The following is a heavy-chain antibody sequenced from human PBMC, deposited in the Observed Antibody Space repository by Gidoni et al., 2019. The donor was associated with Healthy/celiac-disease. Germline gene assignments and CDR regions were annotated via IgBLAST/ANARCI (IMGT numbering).Heavy chain of an antibody. CDR2: ILYYGNSK. D-gene: IGHD3-3*01. CDR3: AKDLRIAIFGVDYYYYGMDV. J-gene: IGHJ6*02. Sequence: QVQLVESGGGVVKPGRSLRRSCAASGFTFSSYGMHWVRQAPGKGLEWVAVILYYGNSKYYADSVKGRFTISRDNSMDTLYLQMNSLRAEDTAVYYCAKDLRIAIFGVDYYYYGMDVWGQGTTVTVSS. V-gene: IGHV3-30*18. CDR1: GFTFSSYG.